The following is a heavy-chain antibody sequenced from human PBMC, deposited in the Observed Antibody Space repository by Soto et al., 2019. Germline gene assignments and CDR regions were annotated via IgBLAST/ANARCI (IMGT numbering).Heavy chain of an antibody. V-gene: IGHV3-7*01. CDR3: ARDPYCSGDSCHPAEFGAFDI. Sequence: EVQLVESGGGLVQPGGSLRLSCAASGITFGSYWMSWVRQAPGKGLEWVANIKEDGSAEYYVDSVRGRFTISRDNAKNSMYLQMTGLGAEDTAVYYCARDPYCSGDSCHPAEFGAFDIWGQGTMVTVSS. D-gene: IGHD2-15*01. J-gene: IGHJ3*02. CDR1: GITFGSYW. CDR2: IKEDGSAE.